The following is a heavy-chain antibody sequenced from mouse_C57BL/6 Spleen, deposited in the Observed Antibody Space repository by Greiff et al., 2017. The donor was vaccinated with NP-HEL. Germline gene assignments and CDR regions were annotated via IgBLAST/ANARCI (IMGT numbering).Heavy chain of an antibody. CDR3: AKGSNYYGSSYGFAY. CDR1: GYTFTSYW. V-gene: IGHV1-52*01. J-gene: IGHJ3*01. CDR2: IDPSDSET. Sequence: QVQLQQPGAELVRPGSSVKLSCKASGYTFTSYWMHWVKQRPIQGLEWIGNIDPSDSETHYNQKFKDKATLTVDKSSSTAYMQLSSLTSEDSAVYYCAKGSNYYGSSYGFAYWGQGTLVTVSA. D-gene: IGHD1-1*01.